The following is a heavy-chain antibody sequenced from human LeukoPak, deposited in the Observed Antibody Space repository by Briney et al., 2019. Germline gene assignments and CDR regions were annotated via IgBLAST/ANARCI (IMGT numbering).Heavy chain of an antibody. J-gene: IGHJ4*02. Sequence: GGSLRLSCAASGFTFSNFAMTWVRQAPGKGLEWVSSIVGSSSTYYADSLKGRFTISRDNAKNSLYLQMNSLRAEDTAVYYCAKDHRVVVAATLDYWGQGTLVTVSS. V-gene: IGHV3-21*01. CDR2: IVGSSST. D-gene: IGHD2-15*01. CDR3: AKDHRVVVAATLDY. CDR1: GFTFSNFA.